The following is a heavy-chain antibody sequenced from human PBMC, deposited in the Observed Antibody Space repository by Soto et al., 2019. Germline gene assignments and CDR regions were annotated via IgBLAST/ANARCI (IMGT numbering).Heavy chain of an antibody. CDR2: ISAYNGNT. CDR1: GYTFTSYG. J-gene: IGHJ6*02. CDR3: ARDRDIVVVPAAISNYYYGMDV. D-gene: IGHD2-2*02. V-gene: IGHV1-18*04. Sequence: RASVKVSCKASGYTFTSYGISWVRQAPGQGLEWMGWISAYNGNTNYAQKLQGRVTMTTDTSTSTAYMELRSLRSDDTAVYYCARDRDIVVVPAAISNYYYGMDVWGQGTTVTVSS.